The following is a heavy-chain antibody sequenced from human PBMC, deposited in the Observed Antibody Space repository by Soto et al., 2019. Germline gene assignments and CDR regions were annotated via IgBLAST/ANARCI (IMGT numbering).Heavy chain of an antibody. D-gene: IGHD6-19*01. J-gene: IGHJ4*02. CDR3: AHRPSGWYLFDY. Sequence: QITLKESGPTLVRPTQTLTLTCTFSGFSLSTSGLGVGWIRQPPGKALVWLALIYWNDDKRYSPSLKARLTITKDTSKNQVVLTMTNMDPVDTATYYCAHRPSGWYLFDYWGQGTLVTVSS. CDR2: IYWNDDK. V-gene: IGHV2-5*01. CDR1: GFSLSTSGLG.